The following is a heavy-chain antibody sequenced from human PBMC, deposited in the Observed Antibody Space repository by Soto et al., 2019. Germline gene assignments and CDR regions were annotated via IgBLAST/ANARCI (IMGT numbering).Heavy chain of an antibody. CDR1: GCSISSYY. CDR2: IYYSGST. D-gene: IGHD6-13*01. Sequence: SETLYLTCTVSGCSISSYYWSWIRQPPGKGLEWIGYIYYSGSTNYNPSLKSRVTISVDTSKNQFSLKLSSVTAADTAVYYCARSSPSIAAAVYWFDPWGQGTLVTVSS. V-gene: IGHV4-59*01. J-gene: IGHJ5*02. CDR3: ARSSPSIAAAVYWFDP.